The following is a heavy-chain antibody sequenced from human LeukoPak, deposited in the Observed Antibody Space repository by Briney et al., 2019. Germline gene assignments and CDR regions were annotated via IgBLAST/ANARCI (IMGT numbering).Heavy chain of an antibody. V-gene: IGHV5-51*01. D-gene: IGHD3-16*01. CDR1: GYHLSPYW. CDR3: ARHFGTMGTSAGGFDF. J-gene: IGHJ3*01. Sequence: KPGESLQISLYASGYHLSPYWLARLRPLPGKGLEWVGIIYPGDSDTRYSPSFQGQVIISADKSITTAYLQWNNLKASDTATYYCARHFGTMGTSAGGFDFWSQGTMVTVSS. CDR2: IYPGDSDT.